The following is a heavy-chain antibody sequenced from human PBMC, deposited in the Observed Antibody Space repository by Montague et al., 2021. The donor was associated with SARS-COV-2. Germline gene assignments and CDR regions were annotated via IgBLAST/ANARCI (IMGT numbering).Heavy chain of an antibody. Sequence: SETLSLTCTVSGGSISSYYWSWIRQPPGKGLEWIGYIYYSGRTNYNPSLKSRVTISVDTSKNQFSLKMISVTAADTAVYYCARLHCSSTSCYYLFFAETSHFDYWGQGTLVTVSS. CDR1: GGSISSYY. CDR2: IYYSGRT. V-gene: IGHV4-59*08. J-gene: IGHJ4*02. CDR3: ARLHCSSTSCYYLFFAETSHFDY. D-gene: IGHD2-2*01.